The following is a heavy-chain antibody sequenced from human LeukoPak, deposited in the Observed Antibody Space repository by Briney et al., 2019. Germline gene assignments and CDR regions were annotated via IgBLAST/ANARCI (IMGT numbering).Heavy chain of an antibody. Sequence: PGGSLRLSCAASGFTFSSYGMHWVRQGSGKGLEWVAFIRSDGSKKYYADSVKGRFTISRDNPKNTLYLQMNSLRTEDTAVYYCAKDWARERNYYCYMDVWGKGTTVTISS. V-gene: IGHV3-30*02. J-gene: IGHJ6*03. CDR1: GFTFSSYG. CDR3: AKDWARERNYYCYMDV. D-gene: IGHD3-16*01. CDR2: IRSDGSKK.